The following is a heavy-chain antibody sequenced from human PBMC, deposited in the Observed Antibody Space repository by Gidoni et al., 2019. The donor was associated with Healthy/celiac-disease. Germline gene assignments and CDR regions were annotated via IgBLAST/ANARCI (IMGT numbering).Heavy chain of an antibody. CDR2: INPNSGGT. D-gene: IGHD3-22*01. CDR3: ASVDYYDSSGYPPAGNSCNDY. Sequence: QVQLVQSGAEVKKPGASVRVSCKAPGYTLTGHYMHWVRQDPGQGLAWMGWINPNSGGTNYAQKFQGRVTMTRDTSISTAYMELSRLRSDDTAVYYCASVDYYDSSGYPPAGNSCNDYWGQGTLVTVSS. J-gene: IGHJ4*02. CDR1: GYTLTGHY. V-gene: IGHV1-2*02.